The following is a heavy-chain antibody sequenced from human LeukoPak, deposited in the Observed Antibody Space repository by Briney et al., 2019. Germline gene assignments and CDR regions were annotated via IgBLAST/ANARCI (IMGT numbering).Heavy chain of an antibody. CDR2: IYYSGST. V-gene: IGHV4-59*01. D-gene: IGHD6-13*01. Sequence: SETLSLTCTVSGGSISSYYWSWIRQPPGKGLEWIGYIYYSGSTNYNPSLKSRVTISVDTSKNQFSLKLSSVTAADTAVYYCARAAAAVPIGDWYFDLWGRGTLVTVSS. J-gene: IGHJ2*01. CDR3: ARAAAAVPIGDWYFDL. CDR1: GGSISSYY.